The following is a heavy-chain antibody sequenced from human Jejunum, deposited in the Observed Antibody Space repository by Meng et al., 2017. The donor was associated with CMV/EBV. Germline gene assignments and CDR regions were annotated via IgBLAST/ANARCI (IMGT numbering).Heavy chain of an antibody. V-gene: IGHV4-4*07. CDR2: IYSNGAT. CDR1: GGSISDYS. Sequence: VQLQRSAPGLLKPSETLSPSCTASGGSISDYSWSWIRQPAGKGLEWIGRIYSNGATNYNPSLKSRVTMSVDTSKNQFSLKLSSVTAADTAVYFCARDMHREVVIQDYWGQGTLVTVSS. J-gene: IGHJ4*02. CDR3: ARDMHREVVIQDY. D-gene: IGHD3-10*01.